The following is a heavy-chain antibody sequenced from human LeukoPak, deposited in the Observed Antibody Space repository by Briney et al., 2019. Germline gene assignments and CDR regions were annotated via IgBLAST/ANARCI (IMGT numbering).Heavy chain of an antibody. J-gene: IGHJ4*02. D-gene: IGHD5-18*01. CDR1: GFTFSSSA. CDR3: AKSRGYSYGPYFDY. Sequence: HPGGSLRLSCAASGFTFSSSAMSWVRQAPGKGLEWVSAISNNGGYTYYADSVQGRFTISRDNSKSTLYLQMNSLRAEDTAVYYCAKSRGYSYGPYFDYWGQGTLVTVSS. V-gene: IGHV3-23*01. CDR2: ISNNGGYT.